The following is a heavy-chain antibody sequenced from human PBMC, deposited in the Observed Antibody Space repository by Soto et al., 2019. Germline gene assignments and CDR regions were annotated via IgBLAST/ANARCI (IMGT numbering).Heavy chain of an antibody. Sequence: ASVKVSCKASGYTFTGYYMHWVRQAPGQGLEWMGWINPNSGGTNYAQKFQGWVTMTRDTSISTAYMELSRLRSDDTAVYYCAISERTVCCVYYYRAPSDLFAFWAKGT. V-gene: IGHV1-2*04. D-gene: IGHD3-22*01. CDR1: GYTFTGYY. CDR2: INPNSGGT. J-gene: IGHJ6*03. CDR3: AISERTVCCVYYYRAPSDLFAF.